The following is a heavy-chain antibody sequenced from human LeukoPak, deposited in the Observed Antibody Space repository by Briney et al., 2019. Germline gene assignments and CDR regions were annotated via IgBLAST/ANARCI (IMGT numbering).Heavy chain of an antibody. J-gene: IGHJ4*02. V-gene: IGHV3-23*01. Sequence: GGSLRLSCAASGFTFSSYAMSWVRQASGKGLEWVSAISGSGGSTYYADSVKGRFTISRDNSKNTLYLQMNSLRAEDTAVYYCAKDKGGDSSSWPLSHLAFWDYWGQGTLVTVSS. CDR2: ISGSGGST. CDR3: AKDKGGDSSSWPLSHLAFWDY. D-gene: IGHD6-13*01. CDR1: GFTFSSYA.